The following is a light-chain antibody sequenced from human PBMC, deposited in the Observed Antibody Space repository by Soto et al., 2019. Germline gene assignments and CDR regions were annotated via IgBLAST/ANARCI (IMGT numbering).Light chain of an antibody. J-gene: IGLJ1*01. Sequence: QSVLTQPPSASGTPGQKVTISCSGASSNIGNNFVSWYQQVPGTAPKLLIYSDDQRPSGVPDRVSGSKSGTSASLAISGLQSEDEAHYYCATWDDSLDVHVFGTGTKVTVL. V-gene: IGLV1-44*01. CDR3: ATWDDSLDVHV. CDR2: SDD. CDR1: SSNIGNNF.